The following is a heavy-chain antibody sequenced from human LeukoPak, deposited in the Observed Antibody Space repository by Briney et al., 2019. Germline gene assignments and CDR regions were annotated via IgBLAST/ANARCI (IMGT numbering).Heavy chain of an antibody. CDR1: GGTFSSCA. CDR3: ARAGGYDAGSFDY. CDR2: IIPILGIA. V-gene: IGHV1-69*04. J-gene: IGHJ4*02. Sequence: SVTVSCKASGGTFSSCAISWVRQAPGQGLEWMGRIIPILGIANYAQKFQGRVTITADKSTSTAYMELSSLRSEDTAVYYCARAGGYDAGSFDYWGQGTLVTVSS. D-gene: IGHD5-12*01.